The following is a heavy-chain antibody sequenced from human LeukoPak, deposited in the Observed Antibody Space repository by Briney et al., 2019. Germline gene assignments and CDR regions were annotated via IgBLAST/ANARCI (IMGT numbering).Heavy chain of an antibody. CDR2: IWYDGSNK. D-gene: IGHD3-22*01. Sequence: GGSLRLSCAASGFTFSSYGMHWVRQAPGKGLEWVAIIWYDGSNKYYADSVKGRFTISRDNSKNTLYLQMNSLRAEDTAVYYCARSYYYDSSHTVDYWGQGTLVTVSS. CDR3: ARSYYYDSSHTVDY. J-gene: IGHJ4*02. V-gene: IGHV3-33*01. CDR1: GFTFSSYG.